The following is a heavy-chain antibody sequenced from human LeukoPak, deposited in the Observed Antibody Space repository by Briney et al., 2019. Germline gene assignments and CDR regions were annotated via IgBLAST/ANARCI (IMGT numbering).Heavy chain of an antibody. CDR2: FYTSGST. V-gene: IGHV4-4*07. CDR1: GSSIRTYTH. CDR3: ARGFLGDYFGSGSYYVFDY. Sequence: SETLSLTCTVSGSSIRTYTHWSWIRQPAGKGLEWIGRFYTSGSTKYNPSLKSRVTMSEDTSKNQFSLKLSSVTAADTAVYYCARGFLGDYFGSGSYYVFDYWGQGTLVTVSS. D-gene: IGHD3-10*01. J-gene: IGHJ4*02.